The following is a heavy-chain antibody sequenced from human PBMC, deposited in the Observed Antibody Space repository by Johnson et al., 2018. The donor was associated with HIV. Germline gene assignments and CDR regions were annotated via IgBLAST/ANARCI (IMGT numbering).Heavy chain of an antibody. Sequence: VQLVESGGGLVQPGRSLRLSCTASGFTVGDYGMSWVRQAPGKGLEWVANIKQDGSEKYYADSVQGRFPISSDNSKNTLYLQRNSLRAEDTAVYYCARDGSLGGGLHDAFDIWGPGTMVTVSS. CDR2: IKQDGSEK. D-gene: IGHD3-16*01. CDR3: ARDGSLGGGLHDAFDI. CDR1: GFTVGDYG. J-gene: IGHJ3*02. V-gene: IGHV3-7*01.